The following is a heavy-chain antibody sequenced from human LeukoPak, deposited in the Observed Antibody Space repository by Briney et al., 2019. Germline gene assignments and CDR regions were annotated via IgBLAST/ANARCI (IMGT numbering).Heavy chain of an antibody. CDR1: GFPFSDHE. CDR2: ISSSGSDK. CDR3: ARRTSGAFAI. V-gene: IGHV3-48*03. J-gene: IGHJ3*02. Sequence: GWSLRLSCAASGFPFSDHEMNWVRQAPGKGLEWVSYISSSGSDKYYPDSVKGRFTISRDNAKNSLYLQMNSLRAEDTAVYYCARRTSGAFAIWGQGTKVTVSS.